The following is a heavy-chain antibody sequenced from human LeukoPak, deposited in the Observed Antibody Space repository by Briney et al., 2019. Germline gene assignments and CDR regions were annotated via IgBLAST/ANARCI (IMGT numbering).Heavy chain of an antibody. CDR2: INHSGST. D-gene: IGHD2-2*01. V-gene: IGHV4-34*01. CDR1: GGSFSGYY. CDR3: ARAKEVVVVVPAAHYYYYMDV. Sequence: SETLSLTCAVYGGSFSGYYWSWIRQPPGKGLEWIGEINHSGSTNYNPSLKIRVTISVDTSKNQFFLKLSSVTAADTAVYYCARAKEVVVVVPAAHYYYYMDVWGKGTTVTVSS. J-gene: IGHJ6*03.